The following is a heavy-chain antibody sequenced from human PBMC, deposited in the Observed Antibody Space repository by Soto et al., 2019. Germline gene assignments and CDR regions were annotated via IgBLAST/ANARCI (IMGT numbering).Heavy chain of an antibody. CDR3: ARDVGEYSSSSPKSLDYYYGMDV. CDR2: ISYDGSNK. V-gene: IGHV3-30-3*01. CDR1: GFTFSSYA. Sequence: PGGSLRLSCAASGFTFSSYAMHWVRQAPGKGLEWVAVISYDGSNKYYADSVKGRFTISRDNSKNTLYLQMNSLRAEDTAVYYCARDVGEYSSSSPKSLDYYYGMDVWGQGTTVTVS. J-gene: IGHJ6*02. D-gene: IGHD6-6*01.